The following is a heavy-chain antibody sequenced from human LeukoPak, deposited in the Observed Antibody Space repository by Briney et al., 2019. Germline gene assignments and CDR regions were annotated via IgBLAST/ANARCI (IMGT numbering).Heavy chain of an antibody. V-gene: IGHV3-30*18. J-gene: IGHJ4*02. CDR2: ISYDGSNN. D-gene: IGHD3-10*01. CDR3: AKDFYYGSGLRGVSDC. CDR1: GFTFSHYG. Sequence: PGGSLRLSCAASGFTFSHYGMHWVRQAPGKGLEWVAVISYDGSNNYYADSVKGRFTISRDNSKNTLYLQMNSLRAEDTAVYYCAKDFYYGSGLRGVSDCWGQGTLVTVSS.